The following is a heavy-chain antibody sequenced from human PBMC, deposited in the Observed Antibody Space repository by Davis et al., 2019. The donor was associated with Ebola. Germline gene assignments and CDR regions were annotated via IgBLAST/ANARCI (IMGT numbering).Heavy chain of an antibody. CDR3: ARDTSGVVVVPAAPPDYYYGMDV. J-gene: IGHJ6*02. CDR1: GFTFSSYS. V-gene: IGHV3-21*01. Sequence: GESLKISCAASGFTFSSYSMNWVRQAPGKGLEWVSSISSSSSYLYYADSVKGRFTISRDNAKNSLYLQRNSLRAEDTAVYYCARDTSGVVVVPAAPPDYYYGMDVWGQGTTVTVSS. CDR2: ISSSSSYL. D-gene: IGHD2-2*01.